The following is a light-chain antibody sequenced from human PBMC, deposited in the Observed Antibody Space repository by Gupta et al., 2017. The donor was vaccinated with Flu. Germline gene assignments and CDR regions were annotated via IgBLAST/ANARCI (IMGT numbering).Light chain of an antibody. CDR3: SSYVGSNVFV. Sequence: QSALTQPPSASGSPGQSVTISCTGTNSDVGGYNFVSWYQQHPGKAPKLMIYEVTRRPAGVPDRFSGSKSGTTASLTVSGLQDEDEADYYCSSYVGSNVFVFGTGTKVTVL. J-gene: IGLJ1*01. CDR1: NSDVGGYNF. V-gene: IGLV2-8*01. CDR2: EVT.